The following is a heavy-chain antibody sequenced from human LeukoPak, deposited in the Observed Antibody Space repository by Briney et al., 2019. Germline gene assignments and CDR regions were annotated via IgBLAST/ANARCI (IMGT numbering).Heavy chain of an antibody. V-gene: IGHV5-51*01. J-gene: IGHJ5*02. D-gene: IGHD2-21*02. CDR1: GYNFGNYW. CDR2: IFPGDSDT. Sequence: GESLKISCKGFGYNFGNYWIGWLRQMPGKGLEWMGIIFPGDSDTRYSPSFEGQVTISADKSINTAYLQWGSLKASDTAMYYCARQYCGGDCYSYNWFDPWGQGTLVTVSS. CDR3: ARQYCGGDCYSYNWFDP.